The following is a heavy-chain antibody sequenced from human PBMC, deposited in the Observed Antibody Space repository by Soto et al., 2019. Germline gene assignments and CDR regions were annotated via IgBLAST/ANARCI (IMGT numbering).Heavy chain of an antibody. V-gene: IGHV1-46*01. CDR1: GYTFTKYY. D-gene: IGHD2-2*01. CDR3: ARVVPGAEAWFGP. CDR2: IGPSSGDT. J-gene: IGHJ5*02. Sequence: ASVKVSCKASGYTFTKYYLHWVRQAPGHGLEWVGIIGPSSGDTTNAQSFQGRLILTRDTSTSTVYLELSSLTSDDTAVYYCARVVPGAEAWFGPWGQGTLVTVSS.